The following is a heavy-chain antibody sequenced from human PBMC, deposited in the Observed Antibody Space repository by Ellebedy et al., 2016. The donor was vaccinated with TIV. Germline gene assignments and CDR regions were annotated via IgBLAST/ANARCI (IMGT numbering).Heavy chain of an antibody. CDR3: ARAESGGYAWDY. Sequence: AASVKVSCKASGGTFNNYAISWLRQAPGQGLEWMGGIIPIFGTANYAQKFRGRVTITADESTSAAYMELSSLRYEDTAVYYCARAESGGYAWDYWGQGTLVTVSS. CDR1: GGTFNNYA. V-gene: IGHV1-69*13. J-gene: IGHJ4*02. D-gene: IGHD5-12*01. CDR2: IIPIFGTA.